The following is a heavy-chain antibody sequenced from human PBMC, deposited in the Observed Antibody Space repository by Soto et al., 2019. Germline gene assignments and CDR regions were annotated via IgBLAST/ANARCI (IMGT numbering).Heavy chain of an antibody. J-gene: IGHJ4*02. D-gene: IGHD6-25*01. CDR3: AKFFVETGGSSGWPWSFHF. CDR1: GFTFSSYA. V-gene: IGHV3-23*01. Sequence: GGSLRLSCAASGFTFSSYAMSWVRQAPGKGLERVSAISGTGGTTYYVDSVKGRFTISRDNSRNTLHLQMNSLRAEDTAIYYCAKFFVETGGSSGWPWSFHFWGQGTLVTVSS. CDR2: ISGTGGTT.